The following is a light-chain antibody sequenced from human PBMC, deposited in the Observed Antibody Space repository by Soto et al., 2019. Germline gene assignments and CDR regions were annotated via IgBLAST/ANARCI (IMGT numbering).Light chain of an antibody. CDR2: GAS. J-gene: IGKJ5*01. V-gene: IGKV3-11*01. CDR3: QHRAIWPVS. Sequence: EIVMTQSPATLSVSPGERATLSCRASQSVNIYLAWYQQKPGQAPRLLIVGASSRATGIPDRFSGRGSGTVFTPTISRLEPEDFAVYYCQHRAIWPVSFGQGTRLEIK. CDR1: QSVNIY.